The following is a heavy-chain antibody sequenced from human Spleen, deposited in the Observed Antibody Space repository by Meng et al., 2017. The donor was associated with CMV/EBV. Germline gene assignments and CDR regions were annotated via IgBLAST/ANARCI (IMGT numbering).Heavy chain of an antibody. D-gene: IGHD2-2*01. J-gene: IGHJ4*02. CDR1: GFTFTSYW. Sequence: GESLKISCAASGFTFTSYWMTWVRQAPGKGLEWLANIKPDGREKYFVYSVKGRFTISSDNTKNSVYLQMNSLRAEDTAFYYCARDMWGYQMPPDHWGQGTLVTVSS. CDR3: ARDMWGYQMPPDH. CDR2: IKPDGREK. V-gene: IGHV3-7*01.